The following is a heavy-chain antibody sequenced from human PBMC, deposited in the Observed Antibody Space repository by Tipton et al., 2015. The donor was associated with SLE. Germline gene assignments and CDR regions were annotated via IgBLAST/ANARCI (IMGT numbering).Heavy chain of an antibody. Sequence: PGLVKPSETPSLTCTVSGDSISRSGYYWAWIRQPPGKGLEYFGNIYHDGTAEYNPSLKSRVSMSVDTSRNQFYLRLSSVTAADTAVYWCARERDYYERGGYVRYFDNWGQGTLITVSS. J-gene: IGHJ4*02. CDR2: IYHDGTA. CDR3: ARERDYYERGGYVRYFDN. D-gene: IGHD3-22*01. CDR1: GDSISRSGYY. V-gene: IGHV4-39*02.